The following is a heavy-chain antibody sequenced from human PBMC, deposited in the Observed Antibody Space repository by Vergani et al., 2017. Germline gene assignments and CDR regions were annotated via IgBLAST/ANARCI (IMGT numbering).Heavy chain of an antibody. D-gene: IGHD1-26*01. Sequence: EVQLVESGGGLVQPGGSLRLSCAASGFTFSSYWMSWVRQAPGKGLEWVANIKQDGSEKYYVDSVKGRFTISRDNAKNSLYLQMNSLRAEDTAVYYCARDMGGSYQYYFAYWGQGTLVTVSS. CDR3: ARDMGGSYQYYFAY. CDR1: GFTFSSYW. CDR2: IKQDGSEK. J-gene: IGHJ4*02. V-gene: IGHV3-7*01.